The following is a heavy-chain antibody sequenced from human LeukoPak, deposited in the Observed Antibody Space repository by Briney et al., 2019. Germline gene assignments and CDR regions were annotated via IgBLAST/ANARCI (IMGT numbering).Heavy chain of an antibody. CDR2: MSPKSGHT. V-gene: IGHV1-8*01. D-gene: IGHD7-27*01. CDR3: VGGAPNWGFDY. CDR1: GYSFTSYD. Sequence: GASVKVSCKPSGYSFTSYDINWVRESTGQGLEWMGWMSPKSGHTGYAQNFQGRVTMTRNTSIGTAYMELSSLRSEDTAVYYCVGGAPNWGFDYWGQGTLVTVSS. J-gene: IGHJ4*02.